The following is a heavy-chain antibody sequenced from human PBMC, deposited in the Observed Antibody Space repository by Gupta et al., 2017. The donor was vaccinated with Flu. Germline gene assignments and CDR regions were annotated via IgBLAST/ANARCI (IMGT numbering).Heavy chain of an antibody. V-gene: IGHV3-21*01. CDR3: ARYGVVPAAITAFDI. CDR2: ISSSSSYI. CDR1: YS. D-gene: IGHD2-2*01. J-gene: IGHJ3*02. Sequence: YSMNWVRQAPGKGLEWVSFISSSSSYIYYADSVKGRFTISRDNAKNSLYLQMNSLRAEDTAVYYCARYGVVPAAITAFDIWGQGTMVTVSS.